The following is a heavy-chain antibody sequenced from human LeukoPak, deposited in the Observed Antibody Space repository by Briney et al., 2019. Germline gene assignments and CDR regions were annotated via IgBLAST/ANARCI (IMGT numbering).Heavy chain of an antibody. D-gene: IGHD3-3*01. CDR3: ARGVFWSGYLVDY. J-gene: IGHJ4*02. CDR2: IKQDGSEK. Sequence: GGSLRLSCAASGFTFSSYWMSLVRQAPGKGLEWVSNIKQDGSEKYYVDPVKGRFTISRDNAKNSLYLQMNSLSAEDTAVYYCARGVFWSGYLVDYWGQGTLVTVSS. CDR1: GFTFSSYW. V-gene: IGHV3-7*01.